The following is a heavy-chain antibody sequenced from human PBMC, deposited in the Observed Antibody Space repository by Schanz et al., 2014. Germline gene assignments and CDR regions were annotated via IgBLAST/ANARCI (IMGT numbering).Heavy chain of an antibody. CDR3: AKGMGYCSGGTYYDYYYYGLDV. CDR2: ISHSGGSK. CDR1: GFTFNSYA. V-gene: IGHV3-23*01. Sequence: DVQLLESGGGLVQPGGSLRLSCAASGFTFNSYAMTWVRQAPGKGLEWVSSISHSGGSKYYADSVKGRFTISRDNSENTLYLQMNSLSADDTAVCYCAKGMGYCSGGTYYDYYYYGLDVWGQGTTVTVSS. D-gene: IGHD2-15*01. J-gene: IGHJ6*02.